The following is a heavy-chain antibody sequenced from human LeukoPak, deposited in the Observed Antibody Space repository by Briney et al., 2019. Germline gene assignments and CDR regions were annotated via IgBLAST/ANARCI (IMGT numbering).Heavy chain of an antibody. D-gene: IGHD6-19*01. V-gene: IGHV3-48*04. J-gene: IGHJ4*01. CDR1: GFAFSSYA. CDR2: ISGSSETI. Sequence: PGGSLRLSCAASGFAFSSYAINWVRQAPGKGLEWLSFISGSSETIYYADSMKGRFTISRDNAKNTLYLQMNSLRAEDTALYYCVRTSGWPDYWGQGTLVTVSS. CDR3: VRTSGWPDY.